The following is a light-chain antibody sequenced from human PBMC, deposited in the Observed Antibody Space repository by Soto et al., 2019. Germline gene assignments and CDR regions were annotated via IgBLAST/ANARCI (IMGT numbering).Light chain of an antibody. CDR1: QSVRNSL. CDR3: QQYSDWPLT. V-gene: IGKV3D-15*01. Sequence: EIVLTQSPGTLSLSPGERATLSCRASQSVRNSLLAWYQQKPGQPPRLLMYGVSTRATGMPARFSGSGSGTEFTLIISSLQSEDIADYYCQQYSDWPLTFGGGTKVDIK. J-gene: IGKJ4*01. CDR2: GVS.